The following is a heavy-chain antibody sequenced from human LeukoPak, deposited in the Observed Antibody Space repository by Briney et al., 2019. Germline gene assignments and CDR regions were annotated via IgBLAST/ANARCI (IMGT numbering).Heavy chain of an antibody. CDR3: VKGGWLDD. J-gene: IGHJ4*02. Sequence: SLRLSCAASGFSFNTFDMSWVRQAPGRGLEWVSFINGSDGSTQYANSVKGRVTISRDNFNNLLYLDMHSLRGDDTAIYYCVKGGWLDDYGQGTLVTVSS. D-gene: IGHD2-15*01. CDR2: INGSDGST. V-gene: IGHV3-23*01. CDR1: GFSFNTFD.